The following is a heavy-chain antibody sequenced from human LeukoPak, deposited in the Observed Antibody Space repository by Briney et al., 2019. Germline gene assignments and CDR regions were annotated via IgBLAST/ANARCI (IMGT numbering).Heavy chain of an antibody. J-gene: IGHJ5*02. CDR3: ARSHTQKGYCGGGRCYPTVWWFDP. CDR1: GYTFTSYD. D-gene: IGHD2-15*01. CDR2: IDPNSGNT. Sequence: GASVKVSCKTSGYTFTSYDINWVRQATGQGLEWIAWIDPNSGNTGYAQKFQGRVTMTRNTSISTAYMELSSLRSEDTAVYYCARSHTQKGYCGGGRCYPTVWWFDPWGQGTLVTVSS. V-gene: IGHV1-8*01.